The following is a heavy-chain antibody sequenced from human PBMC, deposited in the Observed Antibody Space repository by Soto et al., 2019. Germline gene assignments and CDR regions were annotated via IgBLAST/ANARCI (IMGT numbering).Heavy chain of an antibody. CDR3: ARDPSTGSADY. CDR1: GFTFSSYA. V-gene: IGHV3-23*01. D-gene: IGHD3-9*01. CDR2: ISASGDNT. Sequence: GGSLRLSCAASGFTFSSYAMNWVRQAPGKGLEWVSTISASGDNTYYTDSVKGRFTISRDNSKNTLSLQMNSLRAEDTAVYYCARDPSTGSADYWGQGTLVTSPQ. J-gene: IGHJ4*02.